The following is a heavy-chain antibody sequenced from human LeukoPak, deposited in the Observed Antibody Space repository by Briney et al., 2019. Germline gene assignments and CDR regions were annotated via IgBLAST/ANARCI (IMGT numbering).Heavy chain of an antibody. D-gene: IGHD6-19*01. CDR1: GFTFSSYS. V-gene: IGHV4-39*07. CDR2: IYYSGST. J-gene: IGHJ4*02. CDR3: ARAPKYSSGWYPFDY. Sequence: GSLRLSCAASGFTFSSYSMNRIRQPPGKGLEWIGSIYYSGSTYYNPSLKSRVTISVDTSKNQFSLKLSSVTAADTAVYYCARAPKYSSGWYPFDYWGQGTLVTVSS.